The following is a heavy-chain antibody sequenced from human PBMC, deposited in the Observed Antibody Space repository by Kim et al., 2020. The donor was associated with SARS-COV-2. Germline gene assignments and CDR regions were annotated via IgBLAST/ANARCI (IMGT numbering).Heavy chain of an antibody. CDR1: GFTFSGYS. V-gene: IGHV3-48*02. Sequence: GGSLRLSCAASGFTFSGYSMNWVRQAPGKGLEWVSYISSSSSTIYYADSVKGRFTISRDNAKNSLYLQMNSLRDEDTAVYYCAREVTIETGYSGYVPYYFDYWGQGTLVTVSS. CDR3: AREVTIETGYSGYVPYYFDY. D-gene: IGHD5-12*01. J-gene: IGHJ4*02. CDR2: ISSSSSTI.